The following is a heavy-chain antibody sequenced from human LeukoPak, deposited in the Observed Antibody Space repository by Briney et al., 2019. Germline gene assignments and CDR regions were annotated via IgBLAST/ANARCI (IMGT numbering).Heavy chain of an antibody. D-gene: IGHD2-21*02. CDR2: IYYSGST. V-gene: IGHV4-59*08. CDR3: ARHEEHGGGDCLDY. Sequence: SETLSLTCTVSGGSISSYYWSWIRQPPGKGLEWIGYIYYSGSTNYNPSLKSRVTISVDTSKNQFSLKLSSVTAADTAVYYCARHEEHGGGDCLDYWGQGTLVTVSS. CDR1: GGSISSYY. J-gene: IGHJ4*02.